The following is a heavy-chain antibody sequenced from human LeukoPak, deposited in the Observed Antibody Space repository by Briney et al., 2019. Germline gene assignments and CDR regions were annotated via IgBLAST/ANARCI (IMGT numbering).Heavy chain of an antibody. CDR2: IKQDGSET. Sequence: GGSLRLSCAASGFTFSRYWMSWVRQAPRKGLEWVANIKQDGSETYYVDPMKGRFTISRDNAKNSLYLQMNSLRAEDTAVYYCARDKGDYDTSGSLFIFGGQGTLVTDSS. CDR3: ARDKGDYDTSGSLFIF. D-gene: IGHD3-22*01. V-gene: IGHV3-7*03. CDR1: GFTFSRYW. J-gene: IGHJ4*02.